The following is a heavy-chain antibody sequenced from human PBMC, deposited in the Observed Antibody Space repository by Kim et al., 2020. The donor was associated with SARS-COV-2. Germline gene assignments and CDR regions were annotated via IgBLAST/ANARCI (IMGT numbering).Heavy chain of an antibody. Sequence: PSLKGRVTISVDTSKNQFSLKLSSVTAADTAVYYCASVGYSYAWRGWFDPWGQGTLVTVSS. J-gene: IGHJ5*02. CDR3: ASVGYSYAWRGWFDP. D-gene: IGHD5-18*01. V-gene: IGHV4-31*02.